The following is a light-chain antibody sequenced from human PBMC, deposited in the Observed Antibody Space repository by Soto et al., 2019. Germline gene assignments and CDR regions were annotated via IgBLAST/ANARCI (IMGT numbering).Light chain of an antibody. CDR1: QSVSSSY. Sequence: IVLSQSPGTLSLSPGERATLSCRASQSVSSSYLAWYQQKPGQAPRLLIYNAFNRATGIPDRFSGSGSGTDFTLTISRLEPEDFAVYYCQQYGSSPGTFGGGTKVDIK. J-gene: IGKJ4*01. CDR3: QQYGSSPGT. CDR2: NAF. V-gene: IGKV3-20*01.